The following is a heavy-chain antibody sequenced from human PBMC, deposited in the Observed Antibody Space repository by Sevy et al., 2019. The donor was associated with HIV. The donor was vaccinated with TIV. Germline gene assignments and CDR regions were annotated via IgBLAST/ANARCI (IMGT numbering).Heavy chain of an antibody. CDR2: IRNKVKSYTT. J-gene: IGHJ2*01. D-gene: IGHD1-26*01. V-gene: IGHV3-72*01. CDR3: AAVGASRGYFDI. Sequence: GGSLRLSCVASGFTFGDHYMDWVRQAPGKGLEWVGRIRNKVKSYTTEYAASVKGRFIVSRDDSKKSLYLQMNSLKTEDTPVYYCAAVGASRGYFDIWGRGTLVTVSS. CDR1: GFTFGDHY.